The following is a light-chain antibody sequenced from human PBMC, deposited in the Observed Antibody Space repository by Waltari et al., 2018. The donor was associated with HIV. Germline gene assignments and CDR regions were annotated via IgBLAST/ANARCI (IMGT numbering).Light chain of an antibody. Sequence: YVLTQPPSVSVAQGKTATITCEGDRIGTKSVTWYQQKSGQASQLIIYYDSDRPSGIPERFSGSNSGSAATLTISRVEDGDEADYYCEVWDETRNRVVFGGGTKLFAL. CDR2: YDS. V-gene: IGLV3-21*04. CDR1: RIGTKS. J-gene: IGLJ2*01. CDR3: EVWDETRNRVV.